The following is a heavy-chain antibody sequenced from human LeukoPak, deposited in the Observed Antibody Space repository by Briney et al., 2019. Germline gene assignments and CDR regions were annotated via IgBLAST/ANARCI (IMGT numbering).Heavy chain of an antibody. CDR2: IRSKAYGGTT. V-gene: IGHV3-49*03. CDR3: PRAPYSGITLIVVVEYFFDS. CDR1: GFTFGDYP. Sequence: GGSLRLSCTASGFTFGDYPMSWFRQAPGKGLEWVGFIRSKAYGGTTEYAASVKGRFTISRDDSKSIAYQQMNSLKTEDTCVYYCPRAPYSGITLIVVVEYFFDSWGQGTLVTVSS. J-gene: IGHJ4*02. D-gene: IGHD3-22*01.